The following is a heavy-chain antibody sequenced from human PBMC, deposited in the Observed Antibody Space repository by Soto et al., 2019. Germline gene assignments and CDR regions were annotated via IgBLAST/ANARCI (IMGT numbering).Heavy chain of an antibody. CDR1: GYSFTSYW. Sequence: EVQLVQSGAEVKKPGESLRISCKGSGYSFTSYWISWVRQMPGKGLEWMGRIDPSDSYTNYSPSFQSHVTISADKSISTAYLQWSSLNASDTAIYYFATQGIADPLGYWGHGTLVTVSS. CDR3: ATQGIADPLGY. D-gene: IGHD6-13*01. V-gene: IGHV5-10-1*03. CDR2: IDPSDSYT. J-gene: IGHJ4*01.